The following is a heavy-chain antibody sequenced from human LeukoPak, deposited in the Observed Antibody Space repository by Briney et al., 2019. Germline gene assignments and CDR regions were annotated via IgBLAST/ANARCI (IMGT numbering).Heavy chain of an antibody. Sequence: GESLKIPWKGSGYSFTSYWIGWVRPMPGEGLGWMGINYPGDSDPRYSPDFQGQVTISAHKSLSTAYLQWSSPKASDTAMYYCATAGFLEWSPYYFDYWGQGTLVTVSS. D-gene: IGHD3-3*01. CDR1: GYSFTSYW. V-gene: IGHV5-51*01. CDR3: ATAGFLEWSPYYFDY. J-gene: IGHJ4*02. CDR2: NYPGDSDP.